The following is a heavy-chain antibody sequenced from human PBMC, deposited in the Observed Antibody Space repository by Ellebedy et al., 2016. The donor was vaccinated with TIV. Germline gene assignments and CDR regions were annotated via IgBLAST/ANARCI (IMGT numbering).Heavy chain of an antibody. CDR2: ISGYNGNT. CDR3: ARTDLQSDS. Sequence: ASVKVSXKASSYTLGTFGFSWVRQVPGQGLEWMGWISGYNGNTNYAPKFQGRVTMTTETSTSTAYMELQSLRSDDTAVYYCARTDLQSDSWGQGTLVTVSS. D-gene: IGHD5-24*01. V-gene: IGHV1-18*04. J-gene: IGHJ4*02. CDR1: SYTLGTFG.